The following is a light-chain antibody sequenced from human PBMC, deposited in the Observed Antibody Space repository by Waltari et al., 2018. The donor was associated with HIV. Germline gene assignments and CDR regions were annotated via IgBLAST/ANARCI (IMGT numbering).Light chain of an antibody. CDR1: QNLNNW. CDR3: QHYNGYPIT. CDR2: KTS. Sequence: DIQMTQSPSTLSASVGDRVTITCRASQNLNNWLAWYQQKPGKAPKLLIYKTSTLKSGVPSRFSGRGSGTEFTLTISSLQPDDLATYHCQHYNGYPITFGGGTKVEIK. V-gene: IGKV1-5*03. J-gene: IGKJ4*01.